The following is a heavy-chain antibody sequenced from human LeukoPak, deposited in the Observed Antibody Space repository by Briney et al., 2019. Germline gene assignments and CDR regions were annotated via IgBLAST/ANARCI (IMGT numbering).Heavy chain of an antibody. Sequence: GGSLRLSCAASGFTFSAYGINWVRQAPGKGLEWVSYISGSSSAIYYADSVKGRFTISRDNAKNSLYLQMNSLRDEDTDVYYCARKVAATTDFDFWGQGTLVTVSS. J-gene: IGHJ4*02. D-gene: IGHD6-19*01. CDR1: GFTFSAYG. CDR3: ARKVAATTDFDF. V-gene: IGHV3-48*02. CDR2: ISGSSSAI.